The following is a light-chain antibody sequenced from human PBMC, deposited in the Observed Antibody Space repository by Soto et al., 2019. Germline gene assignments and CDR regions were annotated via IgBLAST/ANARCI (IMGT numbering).Light chain of an antibody. Sequence: QSALTQPASVSGSPGQSITISCTGTSSDVGDYNYVSWYQQHPGKAPKLMIYEVSHRLSGVSNRFSGSKSGYTASLTISGLXDEDEADYYCSSYISNSIVVFGGGTKLTVL. V-gene: IGLV2-14*01. CDR1: SSDVGDYNY. J-gene: IGLJ2*01. CDR3: SSYISNSIVV. CDR2: EVS.